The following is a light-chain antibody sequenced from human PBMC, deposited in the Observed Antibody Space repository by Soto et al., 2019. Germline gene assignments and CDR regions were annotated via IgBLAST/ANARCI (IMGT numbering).Light chain of an antibody. CDR3: QQYETSHRA. Sequence: EIVLTQSPGTLSLSPGERATPSCRVSQSVSSNYLAWYQQRPGQAPRLLIYDASSRATGIPDRFSGSGSGTDFPLTISRLVLDNFAVYYCQQYETSHRAFGQGTKVDI. CDR1: QSVSSNY. V-gene: IGKV3-20*01. J-gene: IGKJ1*01. CDR2: DAS.